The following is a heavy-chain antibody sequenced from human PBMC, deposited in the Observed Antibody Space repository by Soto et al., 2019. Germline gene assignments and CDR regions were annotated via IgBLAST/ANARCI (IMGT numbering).Heavy chain of an antibody. J-gene: IGHJ6*01. D-gene: IGHD3-22*01. CDR2: ISSSGNSI. V-gene: IGHV3-11*01. Sequence: GGSLRLSCAASGFTFSDYYMIWIRQAPGKGLEWVSYISSSGNSIYYADSVKGRFTISRDSAKNSLYLQMNSLRAEDTAVYYCARDYSDSSGFFGDYYGMDVWGQGTTVTVYS. CDR3: ARDYSDSSGFFGDYYGMDV. CDR1: GFTFSDYY.